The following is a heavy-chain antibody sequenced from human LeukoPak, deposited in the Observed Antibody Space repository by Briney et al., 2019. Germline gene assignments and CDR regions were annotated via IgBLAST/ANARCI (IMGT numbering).Heavy chain of an antibody. CDR1: GFTFSSYA. V-gene: IGHV3-23*01. CDR3: AREPRGWLRLAGGLFTTPLYYHYMDV. CDR2: ISGSGGST. J-gene: IGHJ6*03. Sequence: GGSLRLSCAASGFTFSSYAMSWVRQAPGKGLEWVSAISGSGGSTYYADSVKGRFTISRDNSKNTLYLQMNSLRAEDTAVYYCAREPRGWLRLAGGLFTTPLYYHYMDVWGKGTTVTVSS. D-gene: IGHD5-12*01.